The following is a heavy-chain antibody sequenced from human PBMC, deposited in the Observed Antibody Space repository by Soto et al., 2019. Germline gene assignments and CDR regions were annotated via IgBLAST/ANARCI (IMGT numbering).Heavy chain of an antibody. CDR2: ISSSSSYI. D-gene: IGHD3-10*01. V-gene: IGHV3-21*01. Sequence: GALSLSCAASGFTFSSYSMNWVRQAPGKGLEWVSSISSSSSYIYYADSVKGRFTISRDNAKNSLYLQMNSLRAEDTAVYYCAFAGSGSYSNVPDAFDIWGQGTMVTVSS. CDR3: AFAGSGSYSNVPDAFDI. J-gene: IGHJ3*02. CDR1: GFTFSSYS.